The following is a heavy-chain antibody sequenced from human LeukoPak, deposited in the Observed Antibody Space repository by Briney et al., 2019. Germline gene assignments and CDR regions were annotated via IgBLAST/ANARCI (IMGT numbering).Heavy chain of an antibody. CDR2: ISSDGSIT. CDR3: AKAELGVDTFFDY. CDR1: GFTFSTYW. Sequence: GGSLRLSCAASGFTFSTYWMHWVRQAPGKGLVWVSRISSDGSITSYADSVQGRFTISRDNSKRTLFLQMNSLRAEDTAFYYCAKAELGVDTFFDYWGQGTLVTVSS. J-gene: IGHJ4*02. D-gene: IGHD3-3*01. V-gene: IGHV3-74*01.